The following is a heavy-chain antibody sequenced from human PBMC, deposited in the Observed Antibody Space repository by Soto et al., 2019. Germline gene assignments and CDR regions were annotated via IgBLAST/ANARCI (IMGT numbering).Heavy chain of an antibody. CDR1: GFTFSSYA. Sequence: GGSLRLSCAASGFTFSSYAMSWVRQAPGKGLEWVSAISGSGGSTYYADSVKDRFTISRDNSKNTLYLQMNSLRAEDTAVYYCAKDRKIAAAGPYNCFDPWGQGTLVTVSS. CDR3: AKDRKIAAAGPYNCFDP. J-gene: IGHJ5*02. D-gene: IGHD6-13*01. V-gene: IGHV3-23*01. CDR2: ISGSGGST.